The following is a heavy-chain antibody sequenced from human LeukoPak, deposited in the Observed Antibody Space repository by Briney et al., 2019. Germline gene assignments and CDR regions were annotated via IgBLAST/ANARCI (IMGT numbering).Heavy chain of an antibody. CDR1: GYTFTGYY. J-gene: IGHJ6*02. CDR2: INPNSGGT. V-gene: IGHV1-2*02. Sequence: ASVKVSCKASGYTFTGYYMHWVRQAPGQGLEWMGWINPNSGGTNYAQKFQGRVTMTRDTSISTAYMELSRLRSDDTAVYYCARPRGTVDYYYYGMDVWGQGTTVTVSS. CDR3: ARPRGTVDYYYYGMDV. D-gene: IGHD1-26*01.